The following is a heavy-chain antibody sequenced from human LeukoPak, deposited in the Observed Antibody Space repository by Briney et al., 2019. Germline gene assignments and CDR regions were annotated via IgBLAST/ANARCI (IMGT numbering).Heavy chain of an antibody. Sequence: GGSLRLSCAASGFTFSSYDMHWVRQATGKGLEWVSAIGTAGDTYYPGSVKGRFTISRENAKNSLYLQMNSLRAGDTAVYYCARASSGPYFFDYWGQGTLVTVSS. V-gene: IGHV3-13*01. D-gene: IGHD3-22*01. CDR1: GFTFSSYD. CDR2: IGTAGDT. J-gene: IGHJ4*02. CDR3: ARASSGPYFFDY.